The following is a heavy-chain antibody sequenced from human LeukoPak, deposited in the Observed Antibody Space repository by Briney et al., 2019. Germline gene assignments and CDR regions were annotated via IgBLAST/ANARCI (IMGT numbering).Heavy chain of an antibody. CDR2: IWYDGSNK. V-gene: IGHV3-33*01. Sequence: GGSLRLSCAASGFTFSSYGMHWVRLAPGKGLEWVAVIWYDGSNKYYADSVKGRFTISRDSSKNTLYLQMNSLRAEDTAVYYCARFLVLPTHYYYYYGMDVWGQGTTVTVSS. CDR3: ARFLVLPTHYYYYYGMDV. CDR1: GFTFSSYG. D-gene: IGHD2-8*01. J-gene: IGHJ6*02.